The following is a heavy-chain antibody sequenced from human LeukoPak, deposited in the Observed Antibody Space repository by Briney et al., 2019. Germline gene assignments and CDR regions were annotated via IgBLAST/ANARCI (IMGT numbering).Heavy chain of an antibody. D-gene: IGHD3-22*01. Sequence: SETLSLTCTVSGGSISSGGYYWGWIRQHPGKGLEWIGYIYYSGSTYYNPSLKSRVTISVDTSKNQFSLKLSSVTAADTAVYYCARVKDYYDSSGFVQGFDYWGQGTLVTVSS. J-gene: IGHJ4*02. CDR2: IYYSGST. CDR1: GGSISSGGYY. CDR3: ARVKDYYDSSGFVQGFDY. V-gene: IGHV4-31*03.